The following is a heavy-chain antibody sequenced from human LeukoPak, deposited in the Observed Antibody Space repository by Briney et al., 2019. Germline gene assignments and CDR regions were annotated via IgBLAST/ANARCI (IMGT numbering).Heavy chain of an antibody. CDR1: GFTFSNAW. CDR2: IKSKTDGGTT. V-gene: IGHV3-15*01. J-gene: IGHJ4*02. Sequence: GGSLRLSCAASGFTFSNAWMSWVRQAPGKGLEWVGRIKSKTDGGTTDYAAPVKGRFTISRDDPKNTLYLQMNSLKTEDTAVYYCTTVRLGTGNHDYWGQGTLVTVSS. D-gene: IGHD4-23*01. CDR3: TTVRLGTGNHDY.